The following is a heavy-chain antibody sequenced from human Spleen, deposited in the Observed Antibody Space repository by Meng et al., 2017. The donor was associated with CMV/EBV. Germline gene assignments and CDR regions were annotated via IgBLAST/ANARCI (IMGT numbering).Heavy chain of an antibody. D-gene: IGHD7-27*01. CDR2: IHPHRGDT. CDR1: GFTFTSSA. Sequence: ASVKVSCKASGFTFTSSAVQWVRQARGQGLEWMGWIHPHRGDTNYAQQFQGRVTLTRDTSINTGYMELTRLTSDDTAVYYCARDNNWGPDYWGQGTLVTRLL. CDR3: ARDNNWGPDY. V-gene: IGHV1-2*02. J-gene: IGHJ4*02.